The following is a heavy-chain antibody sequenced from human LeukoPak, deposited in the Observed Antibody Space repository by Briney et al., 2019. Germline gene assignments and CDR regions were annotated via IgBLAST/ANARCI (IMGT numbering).Heavy chain of an antibody. D-gene: IGHD6-13*01. J-gene: IGHJ6*03. CDR1: GGSISSTSYY. V-gene: IGHV4-61*01. CDR2: IYYSGST. CDR3: ARDGISSSRTTEGYYYYYMDV. Sequence: SETLSLTCTVSGGSISSTSYYWGWIRQPPGKGLEWIGYIYYSGSTNYNPSLKSRVTISVDTSKNQFSLKLSSVTAADTAVYYCARDGISSSRTTEGYYYYYMDVWGKGTTVTVSS.